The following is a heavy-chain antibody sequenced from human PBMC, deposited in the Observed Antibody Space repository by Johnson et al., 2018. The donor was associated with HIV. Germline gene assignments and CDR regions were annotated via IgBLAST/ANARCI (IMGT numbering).Heavy chain of an antibody. J-gene: IGHJ3*02. D-gene: IGHD5-18*01. CDR2: ISYDGRNK. V-gene: IGHV3-30*04. Sequence: VQLMESGGGVVQPGRSLRLACAASGFTFSSYAMHWVRQAPGKGLEWVAVISYDGRNKYYTDSVKGRFTISRDNSKNTLYLQMNSRRAEDTAVYYCARLGYSYGQRIRAFDIWGQGTMVTVSS. CDR3: ARLGYSYGQRIRAFDI. CDR1: GFTFSSYA.